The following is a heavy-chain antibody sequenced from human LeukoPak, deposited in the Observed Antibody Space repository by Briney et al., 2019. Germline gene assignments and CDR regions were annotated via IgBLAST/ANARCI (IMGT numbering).Heavy chain of an antibody. V-gene: IGHV4-39*01. J-gene: IGHJ6*03. Sequence: SETLSLTCTVSGGSISSSSYYWGWIRQPPGKGLEWIGSIYYSGSTYYNPSLKSRVTISVDTSKNQFSLKLSSVTAADTAVYYCAKMIRDGDYAYYYYYYMDVWGKGTTVTVSS. CDR3: AKMIRDGDYAYYYYYYMDV. D-gene: IGHD4-17*01. CDR2: IYYSGST. CDR1: GGSISSSSYY.